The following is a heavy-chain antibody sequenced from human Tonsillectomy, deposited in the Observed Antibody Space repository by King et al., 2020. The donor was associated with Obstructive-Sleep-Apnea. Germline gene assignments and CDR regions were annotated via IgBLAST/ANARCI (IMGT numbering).Heavy chain of an antibody. D-gene: IGHD3-10*01. V-gene: IGHV4-39*07. CDR2: IYYSGST. J-gene: IGHJ4*02. Sequence: MQLQESGPGLVKPSETLSLTCTVSGGSISSSSYYWGWIRQPPGKGLEWIGSIYYSGSTYYNPSLKSRVTISVDTSKNQFSLKLSSVTAADTAVYYCARMYYYGSGSYYGPDYWGQGTLVTVSS. CDR3: ARMYYYGSGSYYGPDY. CDR1: GGSISSSSYY.